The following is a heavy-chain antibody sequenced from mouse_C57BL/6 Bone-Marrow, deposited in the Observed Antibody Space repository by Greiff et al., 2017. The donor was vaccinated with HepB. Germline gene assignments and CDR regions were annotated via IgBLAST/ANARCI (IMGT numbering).Heavy chain of an antibody. D-gene: IGHD1-1*01. CDR1: GYTFTSYW. J-gene: IGHJ3*01. CDR2: IYPGSGST. Sequence: VQLQQPGAELVKPGASVKMSCKASGYTFTSYWITWVKQRPGQGLEWIGDIYPGSGSTNYNEKFKSKATLTVDTSSSTAYMQLSSLTSEDSAVYYCARQLFYGSSSWFAYWGQGTLVTVSA. CDR3: ARQLFYGSSSWFAY. V-gene: IGHV1-55*01.